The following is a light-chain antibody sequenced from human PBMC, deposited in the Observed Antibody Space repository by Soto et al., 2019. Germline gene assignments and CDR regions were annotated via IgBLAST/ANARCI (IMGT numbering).Light chain of an antibody. CDR1: SSNLGSNS. J-gene: IGLJ2*01. CDR3: AVWDDRLNGPV. Sequence: QSVLTQPPSASGTPGQRVSISCSGSSSNLGSNSVNWYQHLPGTAPKLLISSNNQRPSGVPDRFSGSKSGTSASLAISGLQFEDGADYSCAVWDDRLNGPVFGGGTKLPVL. V-gene: IGLV1-44*01. CDR2: SNN.